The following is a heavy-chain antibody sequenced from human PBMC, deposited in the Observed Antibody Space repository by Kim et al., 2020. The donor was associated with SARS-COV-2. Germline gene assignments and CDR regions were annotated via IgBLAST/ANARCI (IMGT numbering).Heavy chain of an antibody. D-gene: IGHD4-17*01. J-gene: IGHJ5*02. CDR3: ARGGATTTPYWFDP. Sequence: NPSLKSRVTISVDTSKNQFSLKLSSVTAADTAVYYCARGGATTTPYWFDPWGQGTLVTVSS. V-gene: IGHV4-34*01.